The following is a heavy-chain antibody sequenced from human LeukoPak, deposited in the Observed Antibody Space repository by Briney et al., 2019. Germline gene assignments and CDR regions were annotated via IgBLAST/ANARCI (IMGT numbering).Heavy chain of an antibody. CDR2: INTDESDT. D-gene: IGHD3-10*01. J-gene: IGHJ4*02. CDR3: AKKGYAGSGTYSYYFDY. Sequence: GGSLRLSCAASGFTFSRYWMHWVRQVPGKGLVWVARINTDESDTTYADSVKGRFTISRDNAKNTLYLQMNSLTAEDTAVYYCAKKGYAGSGTYSYYFDYWGQGALVTVSS. V-gene: IGHV3-74*01. CDR1: GFTFSRYW.